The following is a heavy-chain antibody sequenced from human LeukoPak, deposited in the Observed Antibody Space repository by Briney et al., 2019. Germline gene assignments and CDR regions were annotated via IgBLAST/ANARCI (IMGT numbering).Heavy chain of an antibody. CDR1: GGTFSRSA. Sequence: SVKVSCKASGGTFSRSAVNWVRQAPGQGLEWMGGIIPMFRTANYAQKFRGRVTITADESTSTAYMELNSLRSEDTAVYYCARDASIHDSSSYYFLWWGQGTLLTVSS. D-gene: IGHD3-22*01. V-gene: IGHV1-69*13. CDR2: IIPMFRTA. J-gene: IGHJ4*02. CDR3: ARDASIHDSSSYYFLW.